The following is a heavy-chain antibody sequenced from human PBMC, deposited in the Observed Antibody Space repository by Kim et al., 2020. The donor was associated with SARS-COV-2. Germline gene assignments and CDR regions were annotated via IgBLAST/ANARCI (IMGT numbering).Heavy chain of an antibody. J-gene: IGHJ5*02. Sequence: ASVKVSCKASGYTFTSYGITWVRQAPGQGLEWMGRITVHNGQTDYSQNLQDRVTMTTDTSTNTAYMELGSLTSDDTAVYFCARNGIPAPRSVFWFDIWGQGTLVTVSS. V-gene: IGHV1-18*04. CDR2: ITVHNGQT. D-gene: IGHD2-8*01. CDR3: ARNGIPAPRSVFWFDI. CDR1: GYTFTSYG.